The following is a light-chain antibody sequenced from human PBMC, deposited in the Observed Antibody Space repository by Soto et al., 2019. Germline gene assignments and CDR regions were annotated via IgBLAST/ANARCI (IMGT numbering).Light chain of an antibody. J-gene: IGLJ1*01. Sequence: QSVLTQPASVSGSPGRSITISCTGTSSDVGGYNYVSWYQQHPGKAPKLMIYEVSNRPSGVSNRFSGSKSGNTASLTISGLQAEDEADYYCSSYTSSSTFFFGTGTKVTV. CDR1: SSDVGGYNY. CDR2: EVS. CDR3: SSYTSSSTFF. V-gene: IGLV2-14*01.